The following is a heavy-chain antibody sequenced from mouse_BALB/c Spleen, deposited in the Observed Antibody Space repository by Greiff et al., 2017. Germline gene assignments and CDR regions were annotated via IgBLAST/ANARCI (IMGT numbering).Heavy chain of an antibody. V-gene: IGHV3-2*02. Sequence: EVQLQESGPGLVKPSQSLSLTCTVTGYSITSDYAWNWIRQFPGNKLEWMGYISYSGSTSYNPSLKSRISITRDTSKNQFFLQLNSVTTEDTATYYCARSHYYYYAMDYWGQGTSVTVSS. D-gene: IGHD1-1*01. CDR1: GYSITSDYA. CDR3: ARSHYYYYAMDY. CDR2: ISYSGST. J-gene: IGHJ4*01.